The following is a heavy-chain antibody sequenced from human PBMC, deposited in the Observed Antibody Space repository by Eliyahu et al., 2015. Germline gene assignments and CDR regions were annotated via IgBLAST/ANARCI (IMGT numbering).Heavy chain of an antibody. V-gene: IGHV3-13*01. CDR1: GFTFSSYD. CDR2: IGTAGDT. Sequence: EVQLVESGGGLVQPGGSLRLSCAASGFTFSSYDMHWVRQATGKGLEWVSAIGTAGDTYYPGSVKGRFTISRENAKNSLYLQMNSLRAGDTAVYYCARGIAAADYYYYYGMDVWGQGTTVTVSS. CDR3: ARGIAAADYYYYYGMDV. J-gene: IGHJ6*02. D-gene: IGHD6-13*01.